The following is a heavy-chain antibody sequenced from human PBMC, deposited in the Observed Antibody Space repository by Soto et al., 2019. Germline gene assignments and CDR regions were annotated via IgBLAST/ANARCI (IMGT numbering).Heavy chain of an antibody. J-gene: IGHJ6*02. CDR3: SRVLYYGSASYSPYGMDV. CDR2: VSPPFRTS. CDR1: GVSFNNNG. D-gene: IGHD3-10*01. Sequence: QVQLVQSGAEVKTPGSSVKVSCKTSGVSFNNNGIGWVRQAPGHGLEWMGGVSPPFRTSNYARKFQGRISTTAGASTGTVNKDLISLTTEDTAQFYCSRVLYYGSASYSPYGMDVWGQGTTVTVSS. V-gene: IGHV1-69*01.